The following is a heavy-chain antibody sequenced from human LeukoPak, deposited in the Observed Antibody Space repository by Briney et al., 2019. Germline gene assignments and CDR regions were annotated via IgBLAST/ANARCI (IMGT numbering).Heavy chain of an antibody. CDR1: GFTFSSYA. J-gene: IGHJ6*02. CDR3: AKGGGYCSSTSCYPYYYYGMDV. CDR2: ISGSGGST. D-gene: IGHD2-2*01. V-gene: IGHV3-23*01. Sequence: GGSLRLSRADSGFTFSSYAMSWVRQAPGKGLEWVSAISGSGGSTYYADSVKCRFTISRDNSKNTLYLQMNSLRAEDTAVYYCAKGGGYCSSTSCYPYYYYGMDVWGQGTTVTVSS.